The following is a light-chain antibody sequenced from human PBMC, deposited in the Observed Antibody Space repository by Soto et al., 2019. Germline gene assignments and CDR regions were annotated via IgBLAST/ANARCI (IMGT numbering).Light chain of an antibody. CDR1: QSIGDT. Sequence: EIGMTQSPAPLSLSPGGRATLSCRASQSIGDTLAWYQQKPGQAPRLLIYGASSRAAGIPDRFSGSGSGTDFTLTISRLEPEDFAVYYCQQYGSSQTFGQGTRLEFK. J-gene: IGKJ5*01. CDR2: GAS. V-gene: IGKV3-20*01. CDR3: QQYGSSQT.